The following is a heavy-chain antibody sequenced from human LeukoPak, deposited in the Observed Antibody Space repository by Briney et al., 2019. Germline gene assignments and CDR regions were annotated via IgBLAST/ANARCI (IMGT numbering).Heavy chain of an antibody. J-gene: IGHJ6*02. V-gene: IGHV1-46*01. CDR3: ARGGYCSSTSCPFYYYYYGMDV. CDR1: GYTFTSYY. Sequence: GASVKVSCKASGYTFTSYYMHWVRQAPGQGLEWVGIINPSGGSISYAQKFQGRVTMTRDTSTSTVYMELSSLRSEDTAVYYCARGGYCSSTSCPFYYYYYGMDVWGQGTTVTVSS. D-gene: IGHD2-2*01. CDR2: INPSGGSI.